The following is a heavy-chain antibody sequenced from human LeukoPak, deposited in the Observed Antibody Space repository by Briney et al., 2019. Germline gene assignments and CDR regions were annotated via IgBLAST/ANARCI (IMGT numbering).Heavy chain of an antibody. J-gene: IGHJ4*02. CDR1: GGTFSSYA. Sequence: SVKVSCKASGGTFSSYAISWVRQAPGQGLEWMGGIIPIFGTANYAQKFQGRVTITADESTSTAYMELSSLRSEDTAVYYCAREWAGILTCYFVYWGQGTLVTVSS. CDR2: IIPIFGTA. V-gene: IGHV1-69*01. CDR3: AREWAGILTCYFVY. D-gene: IGHD3-9*01.